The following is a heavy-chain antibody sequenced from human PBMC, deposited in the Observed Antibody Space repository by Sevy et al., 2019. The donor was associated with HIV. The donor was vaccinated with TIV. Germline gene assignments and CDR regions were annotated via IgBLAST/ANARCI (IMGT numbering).Heavy chain of an antibody. CDR3: ARDDGNYYFDY. CDR1: GFTFSKYW. V-gene: IGHV3-7*01. D-gene: IGHD1-7*01. CDR2: IKQDAGQK. Sequence: GGSLRLSCAASGFTFSKYWMGWVRQAPGKGLEWVANIKQDAGQKYYVDSVKGRFTISRDNAKNSLYLQMSSLRAEDTAVYFCARDDGNYYFDYWGQGTLVTVSS. J-gene: IGHJ4*02.